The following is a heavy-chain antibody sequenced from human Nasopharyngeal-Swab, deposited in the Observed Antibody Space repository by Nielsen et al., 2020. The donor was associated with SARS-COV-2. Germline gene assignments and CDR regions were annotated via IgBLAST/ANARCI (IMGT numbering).Heavy chain of an antibody. CDR2: INAGNGNT. V-gene: IGHV1-3*01. J-gene: IGHJ4*02. CDR3: ARGPFITIFGVVTPKSYYFDY. D-gene: IGHD3-3*01. Sequence: ASVKVSCKASGYTFTSYAMHWVRQAPGQRLEWMGWINAGNGNTKYSQKFQGRVTITRDTSASTAYMELSSLRSEDTAVYYCARGPFITIFGVVTPKSYYFDYWGQGTLATVSS. CDR1: GYTFTSYA.